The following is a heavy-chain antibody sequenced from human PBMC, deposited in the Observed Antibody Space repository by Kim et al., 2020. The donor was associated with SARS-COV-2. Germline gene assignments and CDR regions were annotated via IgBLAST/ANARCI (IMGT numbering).Heavy chain of an antibody. Sequence: SETLSLTCSVSGGYISSYYWSWIRLSPGRGLEWIGFVQDRGITNYNPSLKSRVTISADTSKNQFSLNLSSVTAADTALYYCAREFGPGSDWLDPWCEGTLDTV. D-gene: IGHD3-10*01. CDR2: VQDRGIT. J-gene: IGHJ5*02. V-gene: IGHV4-59*01. CDR1: GGYISSYY. CDR3: AREFGPGSDWLDP.